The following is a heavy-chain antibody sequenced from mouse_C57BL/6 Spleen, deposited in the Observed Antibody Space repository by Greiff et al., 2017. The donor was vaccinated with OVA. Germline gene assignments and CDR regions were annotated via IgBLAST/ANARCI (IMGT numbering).Heavy chain of an antibody. CDR1: GYTFTSYW. V-gene: IGHV1-64*01. CDR2: IHPNSGST. D-gene: IGHD1-1*01. J-gene: IGHJ2*01. CDR3: ARYYGSSFDY. Sequence: VQLLQPGAELVKPGASVKLSCKASGYTFTSYWMHWVKQRPGQGLEWIGMIHPNSGSTNYNEKFKSKATLTVDKSSSTDYMQLSSLTSEDSAVYYCARYYGSSFDYWGKGTTLTVSS.